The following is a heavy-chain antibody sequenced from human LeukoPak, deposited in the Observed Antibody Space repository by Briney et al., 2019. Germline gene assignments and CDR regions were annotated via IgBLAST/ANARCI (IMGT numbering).Heavy chain of an antibody. V-gene: IGHV4-34*01. Sequence: SETLSLTCAVYGGSFSGYYWSWIRQPPGKGLEWIGEINHSGSTNYNPSLKSRVTISVDTSKNQFSLKLSSVTAADTAVYYCARGPGWQWLVRGFDYWGQGTLVTVSS. CDR2: INHSGST. D-gene: IGHD6-19*01. CDR3: ARGPGWQWLVRGFDY. CDR1: GGSFSGYY. J-gene: IGHJ4*02.